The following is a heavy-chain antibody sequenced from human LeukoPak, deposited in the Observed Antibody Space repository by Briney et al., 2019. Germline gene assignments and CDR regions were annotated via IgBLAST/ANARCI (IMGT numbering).Heavy chain of an antibody. CDR2: ICGSGGST. J-gene: IGHJ4*02. CDR1: GFTFSSYA. CDR3: AKVLDYDSSGYYLDY. Sequence: PGGSLRLSCAASGFTFSSYAMSWVRQAPGKGLEWVSAICGSGGSTYYADSVKGRFTISRDNSKNTQYLQMNSLRAEDTAVYYCAKVLDYDSSGYYLDYWGQGTLVTVSS. D-gene: IGHD3-22*01. V-gene: IGHV3-23*01.